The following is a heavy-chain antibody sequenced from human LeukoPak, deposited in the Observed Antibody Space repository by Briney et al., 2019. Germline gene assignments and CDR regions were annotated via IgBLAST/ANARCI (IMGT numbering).Heavy chain of an antibody. J-gene: IGHJ5*02. Sequence: ASVKVSCKASGGTFSSYAISWGRQAPGQGLEYMGLINTNTGNPTYAQGFTGRFVFSLDTSVSTAYLQISSLMAADTAVYYCARERSLNWFDPWGQGTLVTVSS. CDR3: ARERSLNWFDP. CDR2: INTNTGNP. CDR1: GGTFSSYA. V-gene: IGHV7-4-1*02.